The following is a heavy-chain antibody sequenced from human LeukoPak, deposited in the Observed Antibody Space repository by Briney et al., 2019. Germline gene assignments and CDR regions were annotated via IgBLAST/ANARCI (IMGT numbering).Heavy chain of an antibody. CDR1: GASITRGDYC. CDR2: IYYRGIT. J-gene: IGHJ5*02. D-gene: IGHD6-13*01. V-gene: IGHV4-39*01. CDR3: ARHGGSSIWYPSWFDP. Sequence: PSETLSLTCTVSGASITRGDYCWAWSRHPPGKGLEWMGSIYYRGITYYNPSLKSPVTISVHTSKNPFSLKLGSVTAADPAFYYCARHGGSSIWYPSWFDPWGQGTLVTVFS.